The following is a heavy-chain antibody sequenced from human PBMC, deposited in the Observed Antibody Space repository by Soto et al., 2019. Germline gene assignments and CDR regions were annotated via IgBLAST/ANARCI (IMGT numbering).Heavy chain of an antibody. J-gene: IGHJ5*02. Sequence: ASVKVSCKASGYTFTSYGISWVRQDPGQGLEWMGWISAYNGNTNYAQKLQGRVTMTTDTSTSTAYMELRSLRSDDTAVYYCARDVGVIAAPTYNWFDPWGQGTLVTVSS. CDR3: ARDVGVIAAPTYNWFDP. V-gene: IGHV1-18*01. CDR1: GYTFTSYG. CDR2: ISAYNGNT. D-gene: IGHD6-6*01.